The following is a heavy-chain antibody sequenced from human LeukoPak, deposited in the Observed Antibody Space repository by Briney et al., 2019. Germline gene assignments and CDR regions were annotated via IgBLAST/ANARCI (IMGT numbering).Heavy chain of an antibody. CDR3: ARVKRVDRHYYYYYGMDV. J-gene: IGHJ6*02. CDR2: INHSGST. CDR1: GGSFSGYY. V-gene: IGHV4-34*01. Sequence: SKTLSLTCAVYGGSFSGYYWSWIRQPPGKGLEWIGEINHSGSTNYNPSLKSRVTISVDTSKNQFSLKLSSVTAADTAVYYCARVKRVDRHYYYYYGMDVWGQGTTVTVSS. D-gene: IGHD2-15*01.